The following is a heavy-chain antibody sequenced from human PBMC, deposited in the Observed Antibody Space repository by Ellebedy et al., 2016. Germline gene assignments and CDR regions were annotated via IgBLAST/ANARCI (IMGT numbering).Heavy chain of an antibody. CDR1: GFTFNLAG. CDR3: ARDLVTMALRFYYFGMDV. CDR2: IVFSGTAA. V-gene: IGHV3-21*01. J-gene: IGHJ6*02. D-gene: IGHD3-10*01. Sequence: GESLKISXAASGFTFNLAGMTWVRQGPGKGLEWVATIVFSGTAAYYSESVKGRFIISRDNAKNSVFLQMNSLRVEDTAVYYCARDLVTMALRFYYFGMDVWGQGTTVTVSS.